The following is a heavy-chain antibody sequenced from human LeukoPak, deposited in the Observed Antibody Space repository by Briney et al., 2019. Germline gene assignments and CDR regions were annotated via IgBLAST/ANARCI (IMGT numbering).Heavy chain of an antibody. D-gene: IGHD5-18*01. Sequence: SETLSLTCTVSGGSIGSSSYYWGWIRQPPWKGLEWIGSIYYSGSTYYNPSLKSRVTISVDTSKNQFSLKLSSVTAADTAVYYCAREVVDTAMVTFDYWGQGTLVTVSS. V-gene: IGHV4-39*07. CDR1: GGSIGSSSYY. J-gene: IGHJ4*02. CDR2: IYYSGST. CDR3: AREVVDTAMVTFDY.